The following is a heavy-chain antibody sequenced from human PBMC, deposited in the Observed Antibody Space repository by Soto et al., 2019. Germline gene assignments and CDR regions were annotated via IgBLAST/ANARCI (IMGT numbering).Heavy chain of an antibody. CDR3: ARTFGSGRINCFDP. CDR1: GGSFSGYY. J-gene: IGHJ5*02. CDR2: INHSGST. D-gene: IGHD3-16*01. Sequence: PSETLSLTCAVYGGSFSGYYWSWIRQPPGKGLEWIGEINHSGSTNYNPSLKSRVTISVDTSKNQFSLKLSSVTAADTAVYYCARTFGSGRINCFDPWRQGTLVTVSS. V-gene: IGHV4-34*01.